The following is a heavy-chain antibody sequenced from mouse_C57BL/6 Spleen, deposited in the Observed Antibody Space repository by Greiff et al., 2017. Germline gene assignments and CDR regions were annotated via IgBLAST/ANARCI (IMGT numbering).Heavy chain of an antibody. J-gene: IGHJ4*01. CDR1: GFSFNTYA. Sequence: EVQLVESGGGLVQPKGSLKFSCAASGFSFNTYAMNWVRQAPGKGLEWVARIRSKSNNYATYYADSVKDRFTISRDDSESMLYLQMNNLKTEDTAMYYCVKHRTYYYAMDYWGQGTSVTVSS. CDR2: IRSKSNNYAT. V-gene: IGHV10-1*01. CDR3: VKHRTYYYAMDY.